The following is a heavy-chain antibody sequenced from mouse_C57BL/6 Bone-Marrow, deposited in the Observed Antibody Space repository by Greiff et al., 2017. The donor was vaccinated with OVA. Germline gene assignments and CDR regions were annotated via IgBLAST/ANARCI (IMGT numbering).Heavy chain of an antibody. CDR2: ISSGGSYT. CDR1: GFTFSSYG. D-gene: IGHD4-1*01. J-gene: IGHJ3*01. Sequence: VQLKESGGDLVKPGGSLKLSCAASGFTFSSYGMSWVRQTPDKRLEWVATISSGGSYTYYPDSVKGRFTISRDNAKNTLYLQMSSLKSEDTAMYYCAREGLGQGYWGQGTLVTVSA. V-gene: IGHV5-6*01. CDR3: AREGLGQGY.